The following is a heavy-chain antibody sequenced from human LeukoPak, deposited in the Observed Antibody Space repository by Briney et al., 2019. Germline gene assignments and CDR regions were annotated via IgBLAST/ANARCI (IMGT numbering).Heavy chain of an antibody. CDR1: GGSISSGSYY. CDR2: IYKSGST. D-gene: IGHD2-15*01. J-gene: IGHJ5*02. V-gene: IGHV4-61*10. Sequence: SETLSLTCSVSGGSISSGSYYWNWIRQPAGKGLEWIGRIYKSGSTNYNPSLKSRVTISVDTSKNQFSLKLSSVTAADTAVYYCARGVYCSGGSCSNYHNWFDPWGQGTLVTVSS. CDR3: ARGVYCSGGSCSNYHNWFDP.